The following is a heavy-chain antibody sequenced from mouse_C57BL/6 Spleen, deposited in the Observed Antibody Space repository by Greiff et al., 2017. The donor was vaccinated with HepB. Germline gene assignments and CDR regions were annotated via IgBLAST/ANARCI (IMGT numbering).Heavy chain of an antibody. CDR1: GYSITSGYY. Sequence: EVKLVESGPGLVKPSQSLSLTCSVTGYSITSGYYWNWIRQFPGNKLEWMGYISYDGSNNYNPSLKNRISITRDTSKNQFFLKLNSVTTEDTATYYCAREGHYYGSSLHWYFDVWGTGTTVTVSS. CDR2: ISYDGSN. V-gene: IGHV3-6*01. J-gene: IGHJ1*03. CDR3: AREGHYYGSSLHWYFDV. D-gene: IGHD1-1*01.